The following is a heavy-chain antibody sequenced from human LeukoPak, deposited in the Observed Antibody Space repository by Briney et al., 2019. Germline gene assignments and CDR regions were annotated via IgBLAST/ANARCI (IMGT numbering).Heavy chain of an antibody. CDR3: ATDSGSYPSN. J-gene: IGHJ4*02. Sequence: GGSLRLSCAASGFTFSSYAMSWVRQAPGKGLEWVSAISGSGGSTYYADSVKGRFTISRDNAKKSLYLQMNSLRAEDTAVYYCATDSGSYPSNWGQGTLVTVSS. V-gene: IGHV3-23*01. D-gene: IGHD1-26*01. CDR1: GFTFSSYA. CDR2: ISGSGGST.